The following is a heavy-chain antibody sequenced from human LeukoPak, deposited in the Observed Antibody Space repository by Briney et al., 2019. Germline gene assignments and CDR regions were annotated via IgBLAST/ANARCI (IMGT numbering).Heavy chain of an antibody. CDR3: ARDITYDFWSGYYGNDAFDI. CDR1: GFTFSSYS. V-gene: IGHV3-21*01. J-gene: IGHJ3*02. CDR2: ISSSSSYI. D-gene: IGHD3-3*01. Sequence: KTGGSLRLSCAASGFTFSSYSMNWVRQAPGKGLEWVSSISSSSSYIYYADPVKGRFTISRDNAKNSLYLQMNSLRAEDTAVYYCARDITYDFWSGYYGNDAFDIWGQGTMVTVSS.